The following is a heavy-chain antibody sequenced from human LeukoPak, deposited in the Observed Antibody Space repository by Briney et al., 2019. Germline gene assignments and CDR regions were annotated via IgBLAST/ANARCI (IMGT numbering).Heavy chain of an antibody. V-gene: IGHV3-7*05. CDR3: AKDEDARPMYFQD. D-gene: IGHD3-10*02. CDR2: IKGDGSEI. CDR1: GFSFSSYW. J-gene: IGHJ1*01. Sequence: PGGSLRLSCAASGFSFSSYWMSWVRQAPGKGLEWVANIKGDGSEIHYVDSVKGRFTISRDNAKNSLYLQMNSLRAEDTAVYYCAKDEDARPMYFQDWGQGTLVTVSS.